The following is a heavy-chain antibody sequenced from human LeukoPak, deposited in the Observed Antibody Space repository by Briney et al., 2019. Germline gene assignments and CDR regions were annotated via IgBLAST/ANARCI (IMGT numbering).Heavy chain of an antibody. D-gene: IGHD5-12*01. CDR2: IYHSGST. Sequence: SETLSLTCAVSGGSISSSNWWSWVRQPPGKGLEWIGEIYHSGSTNYNPSLKSRVTISVDKSKNQFSLKLSSVTAADTAVYYCAKTYSGYPGGYFDYWGQGTLVTVSS. CDR1: GGSISSSNW. J-gene: IGHJ4*02. V-gene: IGHV4-4*02. CDR3: AKTYSGYPGGYFDY.